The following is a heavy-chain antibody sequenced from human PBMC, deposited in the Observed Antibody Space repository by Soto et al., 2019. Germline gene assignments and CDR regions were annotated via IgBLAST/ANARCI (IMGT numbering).Heavy chain of an antibody. Sequence: QITLKESGPTLVKPTQTLTLTCTFSGFSLSTSGVGVGWIRQPPGKALEWLALIYWNDDKRYSPSLKSRLTITKDTSKNQVVLTMTNMDPVDTATYYCALPRISMIVDSAEYFQHWGQGTLVTVSS. J-gene: IGHJ1*01. V-gene: IGHV2-5*01. D-gene: IGHD3-22*01. CDR2: IYWNDDK. CDR3: ALPRISMIVDSAEYFQH. CDR1: GFSLSTSGVG.